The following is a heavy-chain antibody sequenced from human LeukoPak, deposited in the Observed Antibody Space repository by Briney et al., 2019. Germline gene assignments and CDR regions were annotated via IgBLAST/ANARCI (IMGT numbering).Heavy chain of an antibody. CDR1: DGSFSGYY. CDR2: INHSGSA. Sequence: SETLSLTCAVYDGSFSGYYCSWIRQPPGKGLEWIGEINHSGSANYNPSLKSRVTILLDMSKNQFSLNLSSVTAADTAVYYCARHLHADYYGSGKTYYYYYYMDVWGKGTTVTISS. V-gene: IGHV4-34*01. D-gene: IGHD3-10*01. J-gene: IGHJ6*03. CDR3: ARHLHADYYGSGKTYYYYYYMDV.